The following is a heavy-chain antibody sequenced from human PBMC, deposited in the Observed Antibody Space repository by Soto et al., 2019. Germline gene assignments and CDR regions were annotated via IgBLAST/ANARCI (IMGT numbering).Heavy chain of an antibody. D-gene: IGHD3-22*01. Sequence: ASVKGSCKVSGYTLTELSMHWVRQATGKGLEWMGGFDPEDGETIYAQKFRGRVTMTEDTSTDTAYMELSSLRSEDTAVYYYATIYYYDSGCSRVLDHWGQGTLVTVPQ. CDR3: ATIYYYDSGCSRVLDH. V-gene: IGHV1-24*01. CDR1: GYTLTELS. J-gene: IGHJ4*02. CDR2: FDPEDGET.